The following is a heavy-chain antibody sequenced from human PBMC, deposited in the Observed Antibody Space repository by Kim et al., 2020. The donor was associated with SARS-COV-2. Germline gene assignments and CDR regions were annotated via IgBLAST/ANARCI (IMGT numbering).Heavy chain of an antibody. Sequence: GGSLRLSCAASGFTFSSYSMNWVRQAPGKGLEWVSSISSSSSYIYYADSVKGRFTISRDNAKNSLYLQMNSLRAEDTAVYYCARAGQQLVLGYYYYGMDVGGQGTTVTFSS. CDR2: ISSSSSYI. CDR1: GFTFSSYS. D-gene: IGHD6-13*01. V-gene: IGHV3-21*01. J-gene: IGHJ6*02. CDR3: ARAGQQLVLGYYYYGMDV.